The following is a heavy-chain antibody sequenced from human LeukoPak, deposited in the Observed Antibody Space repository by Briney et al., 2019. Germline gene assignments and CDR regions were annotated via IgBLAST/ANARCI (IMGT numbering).Heavy chain of an antibody. CDR1: GFTFSSYA. CDR2: ISGSGSST. CDR3: AKSHTIAVAGMGEGFDI. J-gene: IGHJ3*02. Sequence: GGSLRLSCAASGFTFSSYAMSWVRQAPGKGLEWVSAISGSGSSTYYADSVKGRFTISRDNSKNTLYLQMNSLRAEDTAVYYCAKSHTIAVAGMGEGFDIWGQGTMVTVSS. D-gene: IGHD6-19*01. V-gene: IGHV3-23*01.